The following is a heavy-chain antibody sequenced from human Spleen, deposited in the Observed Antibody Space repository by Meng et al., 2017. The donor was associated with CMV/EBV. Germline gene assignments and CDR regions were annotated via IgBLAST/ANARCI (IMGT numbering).Heavy chain of an antibody. J-gene: IGHJ3*02. CDR1: GFPFSTYS. CDR3: ATGYYDFWSGFLGASAFDI. Sequence: GESLKISCAGSGFPFSTYSMNWVRQAPGKGLEWVSSISSSGSYIFHADSVKGRFTISRDNAENSLYLQMDNLRAEDTAVYYCATGYYDFWSGFLGASAFDIWGQGTMVTVSS. V-gene: IGHV3-21*01. D-gene: IGHD3-3*01. CDR2: ISSSGSYI.